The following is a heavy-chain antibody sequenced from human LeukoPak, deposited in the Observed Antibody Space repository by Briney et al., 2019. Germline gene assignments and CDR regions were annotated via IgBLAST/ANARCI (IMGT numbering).Heavy chain of an antibody. D-gene: IGHD4-17*01. J-gene: IGHJ4*02. V-gene: IGHV3-33*06. CDR2: IWYDGSNK. CDR3: AKDLGPMTTVTPVGFDY. CDR1: GFTFSSYG. Sequence: GGSLRLSCGASGFTFSSYGMHWVRQAPGKGLEWVAVIWYDGSNKYYADSVKGRFTISRDNSKNTLYLQMNSLRAEDTAVYYCAKDLGPMTTVTPVGFDYWGQGTLVTVSS.